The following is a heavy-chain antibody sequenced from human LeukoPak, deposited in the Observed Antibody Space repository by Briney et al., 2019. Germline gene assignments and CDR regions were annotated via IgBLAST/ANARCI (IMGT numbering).Heavy chain of an antibody. CDR3: ARDLAAIGTLPEY. CDR1: GFNFSSYA. J-gene: IGHJ4*02. D-gene: IGHD6-13*01. CDR2: ISYDGSNK. V-gene: IGHV3-30-3*01. Sequence: GRSLRLSCAASGFNFSSYAVHWVRQPPGKGLEWVAVISYDGSNKYYTDSVKGRFTISRDNPRNTLYLQMNSLRAEDTAVYYCARDLAAIGTLPEYWGQGTLVTVSS.